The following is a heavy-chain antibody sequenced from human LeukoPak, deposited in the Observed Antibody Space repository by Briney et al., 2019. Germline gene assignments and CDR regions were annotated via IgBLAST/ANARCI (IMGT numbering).Heavy chain of an antibody. V-gene: IGHV3-30*18. J-gene: IGHJ5*02. CDR2: ISYDGSNK. CDR3: AKGGGYCSSTSCYHWFDP. Sequence: GGSLRLSCAASGFTFNNYGIHWVRQAPGKGLEWVAVISYDGSNKYYADSVKGRFTISRDNSKNTLYLQMNSLRAEDTAVYYCAKGGGYCSSTSCYHWFDPWGQGTLVTVSS. D-gene: IGHD2-2*01. CDR1: GFTFNNYG.